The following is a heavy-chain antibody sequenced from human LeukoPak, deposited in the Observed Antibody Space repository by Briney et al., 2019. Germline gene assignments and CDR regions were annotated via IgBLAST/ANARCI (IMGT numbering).Heavy chain of an antibody. Sequence: GGSLRLSCTAFGFTFGDYAMSWVRQAPGKGLQWVAVISYDGSNEYYADSVKGRFTISRDNSENTLYLQMSSLRAEDTAVYYCAKDLHDILTGSHDAFDIWGQGTMVTVSS. V-gene: IGHV3-30*04. D-gene: IGHD3-9*01. CDR1: GFTFGDYA. CDR3: AKDLHDILTGSHDAFDI. CDR2: ISYDGSNE. J-gene: IGHJ3*02.